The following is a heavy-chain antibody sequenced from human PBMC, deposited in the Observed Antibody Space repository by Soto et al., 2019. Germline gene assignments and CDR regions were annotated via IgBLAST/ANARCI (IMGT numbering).Heavy chain of an antibody. Sequence: GGSLRLSCAASGFTFSTYSMNWVRQAPGKGLEWVSSISSSSSYIYYADSVKGRFTISKDNAKNSLYLQMNSLRAEDTAVYYCARYDSSGYYWPYYYYGMDVWGQGTTVTVSS. CDR1: GFTFSTYS. D-gene: IGHD3-22*01. J-gene: IGHJ6*02. CDR3: ARYDSSGYYWPYYYYGMDV. CDR2: ISSSSSYI. V-gene: IGHV3-21*01.